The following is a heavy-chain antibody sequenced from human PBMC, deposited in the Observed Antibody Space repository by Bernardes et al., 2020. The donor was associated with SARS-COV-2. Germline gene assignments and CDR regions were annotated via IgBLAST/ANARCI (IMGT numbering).Heavy chain of an antibody. Sequence: GGSLRLSCPASGFIFSNYWMAWVRQAPGKGLEWVANIKQDGSQKVYVDSVKGRFTISRDNAENSLYLQMNSLRAEDSAVYYCARDNSWMLDHCGRGTLVTVSS. CDR1: GFIFSNYW. D-gene: IGHD5-12*01. CDR3: ARDNSWMLDH. CDR2: IKQDGSQK. J-gene: IGHJ4*02. V-gene: IGHV3-7*03.